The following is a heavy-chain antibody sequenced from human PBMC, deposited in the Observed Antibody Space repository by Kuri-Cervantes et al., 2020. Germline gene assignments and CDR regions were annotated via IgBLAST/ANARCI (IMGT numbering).Heavy chain of an antibody. V-gene: IGHV3-30-3*01. Sequence: GGSLRLSCAASGFTFSSYAMHWVRQAPGKGLEWGAVISYDGSNQYYADSVKGRFTISRDNAQNSLYLQMNSLRDEDTAVYYCAKGYCSSTSCPADYWGQGNLVTVSS. CDR2: ISYDGSNQ. CDR3: AKGYCSSTSCPADY. D-gene: IGHD2-2*01. CDR1: GFTFSSYA. J-gene: IGHJ4*02.